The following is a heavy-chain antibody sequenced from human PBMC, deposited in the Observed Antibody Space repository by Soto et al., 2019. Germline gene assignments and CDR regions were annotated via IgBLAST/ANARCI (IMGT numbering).Heavy chain of an antibody. Sequence: QVQLVESGGGVVQPGTSLRLACAASGFTLSTYSMYWVRQTPGTGLEWVTVTSYDGINKYYADSVKGRFTVSRDNSKNTMYLQMDSLRHEDSAVYYCARIRSAMSKGDAYDIWGQGTMVAVSS. J-gene: IGHJ3*02. CDR2: TSYDGINK. V-gene: IGHV3-30-3*01. CDR1: GFTLSTYS. CDR3: ARIRSAMSKGDAYDI. D-gene: IGHD5-18*01.